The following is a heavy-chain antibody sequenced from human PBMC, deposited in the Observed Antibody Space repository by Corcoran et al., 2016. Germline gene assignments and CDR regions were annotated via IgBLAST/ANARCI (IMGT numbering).Heavy chain of an antibody. Sequence: EVQLVESGGGLIQPGGSLRLSCAASGFTVSSNYMSWVRQAPGKGLEWVSVIYSGGSTYYADSVKGRFTISRDNSKNTLYLQMNSLRAEDTAVYYCARVYGDYVGSFDYWGQGTLVTVSS. V-gene: IGHV3-53*01. CDR3: ARVYGDYVGSFDY. J-gene: IGHJ4*02. D-gene: IGHD4-17*01. CDR1: GFTVSSNY. CDR2: IYSGGST.